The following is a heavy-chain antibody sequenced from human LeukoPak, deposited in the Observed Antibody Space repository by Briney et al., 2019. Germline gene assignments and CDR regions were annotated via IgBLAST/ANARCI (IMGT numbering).Heavy chain of an antibody. D-gene: IGHD3-9*01. Sequence: ASVKVSCKVSGYTLTELSMHWVRQAPGKGLEWMGGFDPVDGETIYAQKFQGRVTMTEDTSTDTAYMELSSLRSEDTAVYYCATGVFHYDILTGYQYGMDVWGQGTTVTVSS. V-gene: IGHV1-24*01. CDR2: FDPVDGET. CDR1: GYTLTELS. CDR3: ATGVFHYDILTGYQYGMDV. J-gene: IGHJ6*02.